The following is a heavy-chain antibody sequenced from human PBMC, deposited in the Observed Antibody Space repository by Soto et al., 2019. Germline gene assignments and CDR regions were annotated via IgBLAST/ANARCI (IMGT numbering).Heavy chain of an antibody. J-gene: IGHJ3*01. CDR3: AKDRGYYDSSGYYDAFDF. Sequence: VQLLESGGGLVQPGGSLRLSCAASGFTFSDCAMNWVRQAQGKGLEWVSGISGSGVGTYYADSVKGRFTVSRDNSKNTLYLQMNSLRAEDTALYYCAKDRGYYDSSGYYDAFDFWGQGTVVTVSS. V-gene: IGHV3-23*01. D-gene: IGHD3-22*01. CDR1: GFTFSDCA. CDR2: ISGSGVGT.